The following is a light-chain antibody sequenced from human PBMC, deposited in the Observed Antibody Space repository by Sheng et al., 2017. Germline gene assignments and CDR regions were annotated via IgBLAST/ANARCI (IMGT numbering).Light chain of an antibody. J-gene: IGLJ2*01. CDR3: QTWGTGIGI. Sequence: QLVLTQAPSASASLGASVKLTCTLNSGHNDYAIAWHQQQPGKGPRYLMKINTDGSHTKGDGIPARFLGSKSGAERCLTISSLQSEDEAVYYCQTWGTGIGIFGGGTRLTVL. CDR2: INTDGSH. V-gene: IGLV4-69*01. CDR1: SGHNDYA.